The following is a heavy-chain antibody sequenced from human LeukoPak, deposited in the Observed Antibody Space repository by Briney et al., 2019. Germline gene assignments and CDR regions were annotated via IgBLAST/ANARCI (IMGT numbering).Heavy chain of an antibody. CDR3: TKSRVGATNFDH. V-gene: IGHV3-30-3*02. CDR1: GFTFSSYA. CDR2: ISYDGSNK. D-gene: IGHD1-26*01. Sequence: GGSLRLSCAASGFTFSSYAMHWVRQAPSKGLEWVAVISYDGSNKYYADSVKGRFTISRDNSKNSLYLQMNSLRAEDTALYYCTKSRVGATNFDHWGQETLVTVSS. J-gene: IGHJ4*02.